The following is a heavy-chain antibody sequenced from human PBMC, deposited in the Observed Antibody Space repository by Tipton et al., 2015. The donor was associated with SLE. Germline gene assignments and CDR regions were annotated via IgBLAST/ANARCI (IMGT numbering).Heavy chain of an antibody. D-gene: IGHD6-13*01. CDR3: ARGGYSSSWYVY. Sequence: SLRLSCPASGFTFSIYAMHWVRQAPGKGLEWVAVISYDGSNKYYTDSVKGRFTISRDNSKNTLYLQMNSLRAEDTAVYYCARGGYSSSWYVYWGQGTLVTVSS. CDR1: GFTFSIYA. J-gene: IGHJ4*02. V-gene: IGHV3-30*04. CDR2: ISYDGSNK.